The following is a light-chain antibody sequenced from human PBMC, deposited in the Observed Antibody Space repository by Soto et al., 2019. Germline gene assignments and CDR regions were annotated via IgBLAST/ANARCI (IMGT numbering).Light chain of an antibody. CDR1: QSVRSNY. V-gene: IGKV3-20*01. J-gene: IGKJ4*01. Sequence: EIVLTQSPGTLSLSSGERATLSCRASQSVRSNYLAWYQQKPGQAPRLLIYGASSRATGIPDRFGGSGSGTDFTLTISRLEPEDCAVYYCEQYASSPLTFGGETKVEIK. CDR2: GAS. CDR3: EQYASSPLT.